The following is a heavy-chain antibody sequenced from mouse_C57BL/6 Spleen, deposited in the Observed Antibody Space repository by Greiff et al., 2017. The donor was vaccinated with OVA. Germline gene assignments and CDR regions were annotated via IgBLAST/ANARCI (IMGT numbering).Heavy chain of an antibody. CDR2: IRSKSNNYAT. V-gene: IGHV10-1*01. J-gene: IGHJ4*01. CDR1: GFSFNTYA. CDR3: VRDGFRYAMDY. D-gene: IGHD2-3*01. Sequence: EVQLVESGGGLVQPKGSLKLSCAASGFSFNTYAMNWVRQAPGQGLEWVARIRSKSNNYATYYADSVKDRFTISRDDSESMLYLQMNNLKTEDTAMYYCVRDGFRYAMDYWGQGTSVTVSS.